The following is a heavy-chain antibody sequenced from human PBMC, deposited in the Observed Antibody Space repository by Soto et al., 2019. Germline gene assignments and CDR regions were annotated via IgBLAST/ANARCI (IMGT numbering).Heavy chain of an antibody. CDR2: ISWNSGSI. CDR3: AKGAGIAVAGQPPSNLAIDY. D-gene: IGHD6-19*01. V-gene: IGHV3-9*01. Sequence: DVQLVESGGGLVQPGRSLRLSCAASGFTFDDYAMHWVRQAPGKGLEWVSGISWNSGSIGYADSVKGRFTISRDNAKNSLYLQMNSLRAEDTALYYCAKGAGIAVAGQPPSNLAIDYWGQGTLVTVSS. CDR1: GFTFDDYA. J-gene: IGHJ4*02.